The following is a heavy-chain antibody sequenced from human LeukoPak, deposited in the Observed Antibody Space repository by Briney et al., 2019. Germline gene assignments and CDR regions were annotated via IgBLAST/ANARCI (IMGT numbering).Heavy chain of an antibody. J-gene: IGHJ5*02. CDR3: AKGGSGLYRTYNWFDP. Sequence: GGSLRLSCAASGSTFSSYGMHWIRQAPGKGLEWVAVIWYDGSNKFYTDSVKGRFTISRDNSKNTLYLQMDSLRAEDTAVYYCAKGGSGLYRTYNWFDPWGQGTLVTVSS. CDR2: IWYDGSNK. CDR1: GSTFSSYG. V-gene: IGHV3-33*06. D-gene: IGHD6-19*01.